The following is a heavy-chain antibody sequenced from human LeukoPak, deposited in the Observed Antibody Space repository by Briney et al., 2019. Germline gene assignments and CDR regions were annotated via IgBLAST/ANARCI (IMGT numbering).Heavy chain of an antibody. CDR1: GFTVSSNY. CDR2: IYSGGST. CDR3: ARAVNYYDSSGPRAFDI. J-gene: IGHJ3*02. D-gene: IGHD3-22*01. V-gene: IGHV3-53*01. Sequence: PGGSLRLSCAASGFTVSSNYMSWVRQAPGKGLEWVSVIYSGGSTYYADSVKGRFTISRDNSKNTLYLQMNSLRAEDTAVYYCARAVNYYDSSGPRAFDIWGQGTMVTVSS.